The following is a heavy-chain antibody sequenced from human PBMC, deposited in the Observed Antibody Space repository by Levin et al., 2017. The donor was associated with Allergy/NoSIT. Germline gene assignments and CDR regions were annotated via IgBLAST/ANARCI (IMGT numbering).Heavy chain of an antibody. CDR2: ISNSGNT. V-gene: IGHV4-59*02. CDR3: ARGDYGK. Sequence: PSETLSLTCTVSGGSVSDFWWRWIRQPPGKGLDHIGYISNSGNTNYNPSVRSRVTISTDTSTNQVSLELYSVTAADTAVYFCARGDYGKWGQGTMVTVSS. D-gene: IGHD4/OR15-4a*01. J-gene: IGHJ3*01. CDR1: GGSVSDFW.